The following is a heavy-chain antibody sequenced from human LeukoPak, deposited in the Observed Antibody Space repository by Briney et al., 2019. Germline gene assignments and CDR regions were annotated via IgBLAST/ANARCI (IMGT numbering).Heavy chain of an antibody. Sequence: PSETLSLTCTVSGGSISSYYWSWIRQSPGKGLEWIGHIHYTGSTNYNPSLKSRVTISVDTSKNQFSLKLSSVTAADTAVYYCARADSSGYVSSDCWGQGTLVTVSS. V-gene: IGHV4-59*01. CDR3: ARADSSGYVSSDC. J-gene: IGHJ4*02. CDR1: GGSISSYY. D-gene: IGHD3-22*01. CDR2: IHYTGST.